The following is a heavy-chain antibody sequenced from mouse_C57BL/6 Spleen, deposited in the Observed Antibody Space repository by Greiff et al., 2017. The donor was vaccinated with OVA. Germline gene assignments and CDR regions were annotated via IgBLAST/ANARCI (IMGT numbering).Heavy chain of an antibody. V-gene: IGHV1-15*01. CDR3: TRVYYYGSSYVDAMDY. Sequence: VQLVESGAELVRPGASVTLSCKASGYTFTDYEMHWVQQTPVHGLEWLGAIDPETGGTAYNQKFKGKAILTADKSSSTAYMELRSLTAEDSAVYYCTRVYYYGSSYVDAMDYWGQGTSVTVSS. CDR2: IDPETGGT. J-gene: IGHJ4*01. D-gene: IGHD1-1*01. CDR1: GYTFTDYE.